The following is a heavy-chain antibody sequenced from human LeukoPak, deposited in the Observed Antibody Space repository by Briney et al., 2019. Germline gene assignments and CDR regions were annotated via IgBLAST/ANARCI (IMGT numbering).Heavy chain of an antibody. J-gene: IGHJ4*02. CDR3: ARREGELRYFDWLTPRD. Sequence: PSETLSLTCAVYGGSFSGYYWSWIRQPPGKGLEWIGEINHSGSTNYNPSLKSRVTISVDTSKNQFSLKLYSVTAADTAVYYCARREGELRYFDWLTPRDWGQGTLVTVSS. D-gene: IGHD3-9*01. CDR1: GGSFSGYY. CDR2: INHSGST. V-gene: IGHV4-34*01.